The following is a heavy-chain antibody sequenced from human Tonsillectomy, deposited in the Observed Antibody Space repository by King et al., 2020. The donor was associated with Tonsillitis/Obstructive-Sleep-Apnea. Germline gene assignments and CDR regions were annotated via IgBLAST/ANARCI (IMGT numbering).Heavy chain of an antibody. Sequence: VQLVESGGGVVQPGRSLRLSCVASGFPFTNYVMHWVRQAPGRGLEWVAVIWYDGTNKHYADSVKGRFTISRDNSKNTLYLQMNSLRVEDTAVYYCARDHGGYYSVFFDYWGQGILVTVSS. D-gene: IGHD2-21*02. CDR2: IWYDGTNK. J-gene: IGHJ4*02. CDR3: ARDHGGYYSVFFDY. CDR1: GFPFTNYV. V-gene: IGHV3-33*01.